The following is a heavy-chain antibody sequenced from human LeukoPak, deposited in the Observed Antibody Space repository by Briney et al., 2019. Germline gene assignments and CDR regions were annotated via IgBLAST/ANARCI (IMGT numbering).Heavy chain of an antibody. J-gene: IGHJ4*02. D-gene: IGHD6-19*01. V-gene: IGHV3-33*01. CDR2: IWFDGSKK. CDR3: ARGISYNSLDY. Sequence: PGGSLRLSCATSGFSFSSHGFYWVRQAPGKGLEWVAVIWFDGSKKYYADSVKGRSTISRDNSKNTLYLEMNSLRAEDTAVYYCARGISYNSLDYWGQGTLVTVSS. CDR1: GFSFSSHG.